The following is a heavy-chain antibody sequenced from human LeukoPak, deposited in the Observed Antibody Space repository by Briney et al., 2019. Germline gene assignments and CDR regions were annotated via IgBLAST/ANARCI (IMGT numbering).Heavy chain of an antibody. V-gene: IGHV3-21*05. CDR2: IDSGSDDI. J-gene: IGHJ4*02. D-gene: IGHD5-18*01. CDR1: GFSFSLYA. Sequence: GGSLRLSCAASGFSFSLYAMNWVRQAPGKGLEWISYIDSGSDDILHADSVRGRFAISRDNAKNTLYLEMNSLRAEDTAVYYCARDTYRPQLIDSWGQGTLVTVSS. CDR3: ARDTYRPQLIDS.